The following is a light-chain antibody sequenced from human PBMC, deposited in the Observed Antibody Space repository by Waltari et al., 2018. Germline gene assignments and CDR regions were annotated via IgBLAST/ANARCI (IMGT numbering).Light chain of an antibody. Sequence: DIVMTQSPPTLSVSPGARAPLPCRASQSVSRNLAWYQQKPGQAPRLLIYGASTRATGIPARFSGSGSGTEFTLTISSMQSEDFAVYYCQQYNNWPLSFGGGTKVEFK. V-gene: IGKV3-15*01. CDR2: GAS. CDR1: QSVSRN. CDR3: QQYNNWPLS. J-gene: IGKJ4*01.